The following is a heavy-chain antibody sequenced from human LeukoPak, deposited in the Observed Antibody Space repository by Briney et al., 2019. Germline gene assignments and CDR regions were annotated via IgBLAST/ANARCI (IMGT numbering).Heavy chain of an antibody. CDR1: GGSISSYY. CDR3: ARWDYGGNSDY. V-gene: IGHV4-59*01. Sequence: SETLSLTCTVSGGSISSYYWSWIRQPPGKGLEWIGYIYYSGSTNYNPSPKSRVTISVDTSKNQFSLKLSSVTAADTAVYYCARWDYGGNSDYWGQGTLVTVSS. D-gene: IGHD4-23*01. J-gene: IGHJ4*02. CDR2: IYYSGST.